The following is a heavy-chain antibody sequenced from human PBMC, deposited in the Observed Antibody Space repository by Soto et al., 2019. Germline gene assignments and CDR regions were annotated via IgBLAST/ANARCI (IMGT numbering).Heavy chain of an antibody. D-gene: IGHD6-13*01. CDR2: ISYDGSNK. J-gene: IGHJ6*02. CDR1: GFTFSSYA. V-gene: IGHV3-30-3*01. Sequence: GGSLRLSCAASGFTFSSYAMHWIRQAPGKGLEWVAVISYDGSNKYYADSVKGRFTISRDNSKNTLYLQMNSLRAEDTAVYYCASIELVRNYYGMDVWGQGTTVTVS. CDR3: ASIELVRNYYGMDV.